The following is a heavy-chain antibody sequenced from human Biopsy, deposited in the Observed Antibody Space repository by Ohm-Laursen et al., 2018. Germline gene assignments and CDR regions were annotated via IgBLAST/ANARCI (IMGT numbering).Heavy chain of an antibody. CDR2: ISASSSYI. CDR1: GFTFSDYS. Sequence: SLRLSCSASGFTFSDYSMNWVCQAPGKGLEWVSSISASSSYIYYADSVKGRFTVSRDNTKNTLYLQMNSLRAADTAIYFCATELLPPGVGGPWLDSWGQGTPVTVSS. V-gene: IGHV3-21*06. D-gene: IGHD3-10*01. J-gene: IGHJ5*01. CDR3: ATELLPPGVGGPWLDS.